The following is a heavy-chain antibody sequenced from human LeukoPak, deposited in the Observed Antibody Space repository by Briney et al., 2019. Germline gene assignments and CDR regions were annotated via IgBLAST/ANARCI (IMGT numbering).Heavy chain of an antibody. Sequence: SQTLSLTCTVSGGSISSGGYYWSWIRQHPGKGLEWIGYIYYSGSTYYNPSLKSRVTISVDTSKNQFSLKLSSVTAADTAVYYCASTRPKGYCSSTSCRNNWFDPWGQGTPVTVSS. CDR3: ASTRPKGYCSSTSCRNNWFDP. J-gene: IGHJ5*02. CDR2: IYYSGST. D-gene: IGHD2-2*01. CDR1: GGSISSGGYY. V-gene: IGHV4-31*03.